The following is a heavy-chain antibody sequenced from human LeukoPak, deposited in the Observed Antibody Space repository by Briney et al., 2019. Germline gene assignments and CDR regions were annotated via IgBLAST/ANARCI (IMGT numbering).Heavy chain of an antibody. CDR1: GFMFSSNW. CDR3: ARATMIVVALNDY. J-gene: IGHJ4*02. Sequence: GGSLRLSCAASGFMFSSNWMSWVRLAPGKGLEWVANIKEDGTETYYVDSVKGRFTISRDNAKNSLYLQMNSLRAEDTAVYYCARATMIVVALNDYWGQGTLVTVSS. D-gene: IGHD3-22*01. CDR2: IKEDGTET. V-gene: IGHV3-7*03.